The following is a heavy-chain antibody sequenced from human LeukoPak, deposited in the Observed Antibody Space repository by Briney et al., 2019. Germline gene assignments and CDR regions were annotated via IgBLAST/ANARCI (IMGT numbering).Heavy chain of an antibody. CDR1: GDSIRNYY. V-gene: IGHV4-59*08. J-gene: IGHJ3*02. D-gene: IGHD1-26*01. CDR3: ARHRGVSYYDAFDI. CDR2: IYHSGDT. Sequence: SETLSLTCSASGDSIRNYYWSWIRQPPGKGLEWIAYIYHSGDTNYNPSLKSRVTISLDTSKNQFSLNLRSVTAADTAVYYCARHRGVSYYDAFDIWGQGTVVTVSS.